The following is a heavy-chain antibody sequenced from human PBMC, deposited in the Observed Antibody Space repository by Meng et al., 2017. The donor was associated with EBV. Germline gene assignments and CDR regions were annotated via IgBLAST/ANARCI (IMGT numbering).Heavy chain of an antibody. CDR1: GETFTSYN. D-gene: IGHD1/OR15-1a*01. CDR3: VRELVGGTFDY. Sequence: VRLVQSGAVVKQPGASVRVYCKASGETFTSYNLQWVRQAPGQGLEWMGIIIPAGGNTNYAQKFRGRFTMTRDTSTSTVYMDLSILTSEDTAVYYCVRELVGGTFDYWGQGTLVTVSS. J-gene: IGHJ4*02. CDR2: IIPAGGNT. V-gene: IGHV1-46*01.